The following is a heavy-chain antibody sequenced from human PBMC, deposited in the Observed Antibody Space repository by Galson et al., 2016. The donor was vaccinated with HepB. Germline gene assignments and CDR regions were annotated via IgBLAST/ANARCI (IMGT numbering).Heavy chain of an antibody. CDR3: ARVSGWFDP. V-gene: IGHV4-59*01. D-gene: IGHD3-10*01. Sequence: SETLSLTCTVSGGSINNYYWSWIRQPPGKGLEWIGYIYYSGSTSYNPSLKSRVTISIDTSKNQFSLKLNSVTAADTAVYYCARVSGWFDPWGQGTLVTVSS. CDR1: GGSINNYY. J-gene: IGHJ5*02. CDR2: IYYSGST.